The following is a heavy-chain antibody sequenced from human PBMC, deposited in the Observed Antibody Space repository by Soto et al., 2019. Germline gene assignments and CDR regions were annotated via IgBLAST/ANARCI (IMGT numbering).Heavy chain of an antibody. CDR2: INGGTGQT. V-gene: IGHV1-3*01. Sequence: ASVEVSCKASGYTLSTHAMHWVRQAPGQSLEWMGWINGGTGQTKHSHRFQDRVTITRDTSASTAYMELSSLRSEDTAVYYCARGQGTEANYYYYGMDICGKGTTVT. J-gene: IGHJ6*04. CDR1: GYTLSTHA. CDR3: ARGQGTEANYYYYGMDI.